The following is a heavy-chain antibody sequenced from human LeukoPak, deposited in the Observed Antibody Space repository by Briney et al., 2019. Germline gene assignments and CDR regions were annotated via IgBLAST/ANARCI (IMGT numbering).Heavy chain of an antibody. D-gene: IGHD1/OR15-1a*01. J-gene: IGHJ6*02. V-gene: IGHV2-5*02. Sequence: SGPTLVNPTQTLTLICTFSGFSLSSSGVGVGWIRQPPGKALEWLALIYWDDDKRYSPFLKSRLTITKDTSKNQVVLTMTNMDPVDTATYYCAHSRGACWDLRTRYYGMDVWGQGTTVTVSS. CDR1: GFSLSSSGVG. CDR3: AHSRGACWDLRTRYYGMDV. CDR2: IYWDDDK.